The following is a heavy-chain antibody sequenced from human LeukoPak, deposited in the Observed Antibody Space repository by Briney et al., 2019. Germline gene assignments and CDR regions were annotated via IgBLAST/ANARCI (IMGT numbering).Heavy chain of an antibody. CDR1: GFTFDDYA. D-gene: IGHD1-26*01. V-gene: IGHV3-9*01. CDR2: ISWNSGSI. CDR3: AKVTSGSYSFDYFDY. Sequence: QAGGSLRLSCAASGFTFDDYAMHWVRQAPGKGLEWVSGISWNSGSIGYADSVKGRFTISRDNAKNSLYLQMNSLRAEDTALYYCAKVTSGSYSFDYFDYWGQGTLVTVSS. J-gene: IGHJ4*02.